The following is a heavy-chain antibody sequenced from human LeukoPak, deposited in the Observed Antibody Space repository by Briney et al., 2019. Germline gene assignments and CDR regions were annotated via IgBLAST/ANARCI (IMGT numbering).Heavy chain of an antibody. CDR1: GYTFTSYG. Sequence: GASVKVSCKTSGYTFTSYGINWVRQAPGQGLEWMGRISAHNGNANYAQKFQGRVTMTTDTLATTAYMELRSLRSDDTAVYYCARGVGDFWSGYSPEYYFDYWGQGTLVTVSS. D-gene: IGHD3-3*01. CDR2: ISAHNGNA. V-gene: IGHV1-18*01. J-gene: IGHJ4*02. CDR3: ARGVGDFWSGYSPEYYFDY.